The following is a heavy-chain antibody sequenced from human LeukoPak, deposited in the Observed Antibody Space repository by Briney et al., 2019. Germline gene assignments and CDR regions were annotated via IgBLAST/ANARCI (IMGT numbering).Heavy chain of an antibody. CDR2: IHYSGST. D-gene: IGHD6-13*01. V-gene: IGHV4-59*08. CDR3: ARRSSSWDGGWFAP. CDR1: GGSINSFY. Sequence: PSETLSLTCTVSGGSINSFYWSWIRQPPGKGLEWIGYIHYSGSTDYNPSLKSRVTISVDTSKKQFSLKLSSVTAADTAVYYCARRSSSWDGGWFAPWGQGTLVTVSS. J-gene: IGHJ5*02.